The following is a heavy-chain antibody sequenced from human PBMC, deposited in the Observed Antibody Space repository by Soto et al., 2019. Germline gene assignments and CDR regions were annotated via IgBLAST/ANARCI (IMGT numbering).Heavy chain of an antibody. CDR1: GYTFTSYG. V-gene: IGHV1-18*01. CDR3: ARVENYDILTGYYSWLFDY. D-gene: IGHD3-9*01. J-gene: IGHJ4*02. CDR2: ISAYNGNT. Sequence: ASVKVSCKASGYTFTSYGISWVRQAPGQGLEWMGWISAYNGNTNYAQKLQGRVTMTTDTSTSTAYMELRSLRSDDTAVYYCARVENYDILTGYYSWLFDYWGQGTLVTVSS.